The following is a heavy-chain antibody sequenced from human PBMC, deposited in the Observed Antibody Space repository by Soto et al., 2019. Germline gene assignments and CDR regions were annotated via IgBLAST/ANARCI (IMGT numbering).Heavy chain of an antibody. CDR3: AKVRDGYNRYYFDY. J-gene: IGHJ4*02. CDR1: GFTFDDYA. Sequence: QSGGSLRLSCAASGFTFDDYAMHWVRQAPGKGLEWVSGISWNSGSIGYADSVKGRFTISRDNAKNSLYLQMNSLRAEDTALYYCAKVRDGYNRYYFDYWGQGTLVAVSS. V-gene: IGHV3-9*01. D-gene: IGHD5-12*01. CDR2: ISWNSGSI.